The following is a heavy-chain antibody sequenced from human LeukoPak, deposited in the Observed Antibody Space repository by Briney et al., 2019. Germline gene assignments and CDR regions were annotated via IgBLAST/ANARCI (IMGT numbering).Heavy chain of an antibody. V-gene: IGHV3-7*01. J-gene: IGHJ3*02. D-gene: IGHD5-18*01. CDR2: IKQDGSEK. Sequence: PGGSLRLSCAASGFTFSSYWMSWVRQAPGKGLEWVANIKQDGSEKYYVDSVKGRFTISRDNAKNSLYLQMNSLRAEDTAVYYCARASRGCSSRWAFDIWGQGTMVTLSS. CDR3: ARASRGCSSRWAFDI. CDR1: GFTFSSYW.